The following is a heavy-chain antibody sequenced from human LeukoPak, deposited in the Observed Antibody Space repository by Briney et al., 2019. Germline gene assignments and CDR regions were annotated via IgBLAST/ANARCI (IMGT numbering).Heavy chain of an antibody. CDR3: ARDGAPWSYYYYMDV. CDR1: GYTFTSYG. Sequence: ASVKVSCKASGYTFTSYGISWVRQAPGQGLEWMGWISAYNGNTNYAQKLQGRVTMTTDTSTSTAYMELRSLRSDDTAVYYCARDGAPWSYYYYMDVRGKGTTVTVSS. D-gene: IGHD2-8*01. V-gene: IGHV1-18*01. J-gene: IGHJ6*03. CDR2: ISAYNGNT.